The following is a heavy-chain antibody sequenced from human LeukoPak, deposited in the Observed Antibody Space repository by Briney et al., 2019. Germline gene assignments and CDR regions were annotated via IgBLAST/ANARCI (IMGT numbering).Heavy chain of an antibody. V-gene: IGHV3-21*01. D-gene: IGHD3-22*01. J-gene: IGHJ3*02. CDR1: GFTFSSYS. Sequence: PGGSLRLSCAASGFTFSSYSMNWVRQAPGKGLEWVSSISSSSSYIYYADSVKGRFTIYRDNAKNSLYLQMNSLRAEDTAVYYCAREYYYDSSAWGAFDIWGQGTMVTVSS. CDR3: AREYYYDSSAWGAFDI. CDR2: ISSSSSYI.